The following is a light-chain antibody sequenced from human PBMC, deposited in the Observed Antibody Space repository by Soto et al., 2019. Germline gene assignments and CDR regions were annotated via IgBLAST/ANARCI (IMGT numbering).Light chain of an antibody. V-gene: IGKV3-15*01. J-gene: IGKJ5*01. CDR2: AAS. CDR1: QSVRSN. Sequence: EIVMTQSPATLSVSPGERATLSCRASQSVRSNLAWYQQKPGQAPRLVIYAASTRATGIPDRFSGSVSGTEFTLTISSLQSEDFAVYYCQQYNGWPITFGQGTRLEIK. CDR3: QQYNGWPIT.